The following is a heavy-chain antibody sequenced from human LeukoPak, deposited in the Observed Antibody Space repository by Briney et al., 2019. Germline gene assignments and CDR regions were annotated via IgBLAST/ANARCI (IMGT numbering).Heavy chain of an antibody. CDR2: IYHSGST. CDR1: GGSISSGGYS. V-gene: IGHV4-30-2*01. Sequence: SQTLSLTCAVSGGSISSGGYSWSWIRQPPGKGLEWIGYIYHSGSTNYNPSLKSRVTISVDTSKNQFSLKLSSVTAADTAVYYCAKSRGYNYGSWDQYFDYWGQGTLVTVSS. J-gene: IGHJ4*02. D-gene: IGHD5-18*01. CDR3: AKSRGYNYGSWDQYFDY.